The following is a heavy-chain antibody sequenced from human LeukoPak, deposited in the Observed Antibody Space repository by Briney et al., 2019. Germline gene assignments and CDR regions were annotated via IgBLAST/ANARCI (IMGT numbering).Heavy chain of an antibody. CDR1: GGTISSYY. CDR3: ARREIVRGQPNWFDP. CDR2: IYYSGST. J-gene: IGHJ5*02. V-gene: IGHV4-59*12. Sequence: KRSETLSLTCTVSGGTISSYYWSWIRQPPGKGLEWIGYIYYSGSTNYNPSLKSRVTISVDTSKNQFSLKLSSVTAADTAVYYCARREIVRGQPNWFDPWGQGTLVTVSS. D-gene: IGHD3-10*02.